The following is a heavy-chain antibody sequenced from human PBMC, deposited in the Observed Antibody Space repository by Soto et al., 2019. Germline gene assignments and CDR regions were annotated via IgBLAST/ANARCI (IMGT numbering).Heavy chain of an antibody. CDR3: ARDHGGATMALLY. J-gene: IGHJ4*02. D-gene: IGHD3-10*01. CDR2: ISVYHGNT. Sequence: AASVKVSCKTSGYNFLNYGMSWVRQAPGQGPEWMGWISVYHGNTTYAQNFQGRVTMTTDTSTSTAYMELTSLRSDDTGVYYCARDHGGATMALLYWGQGTLVTVSS. CDR1: GYNFLNYG. V-gene: IGHV1-18*04.